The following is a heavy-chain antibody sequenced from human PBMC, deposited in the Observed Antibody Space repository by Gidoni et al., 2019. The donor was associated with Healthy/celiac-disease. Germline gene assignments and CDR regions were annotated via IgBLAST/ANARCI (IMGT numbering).Heavy chain of an antibody. J-gene: IGHJ6*02. CDR2: INHSGST. CDR1: GGSFSGYY. CDR3: ARGSDSSGYYGMDV. V-gene: IGHV4-34*01. D-gene: IGHD3-22*01. Sequence: QVQLQQWGAGLLKPSETLSLTCAVYGGSFSGYYWSWIRQPPGKGLEWIGEINHSGSTNYNPSLKSRVTISVDTSKNQFSLKLSSVTAADTAVYYCARGSDSSGYYGMDVWGQGTTVTVSS.